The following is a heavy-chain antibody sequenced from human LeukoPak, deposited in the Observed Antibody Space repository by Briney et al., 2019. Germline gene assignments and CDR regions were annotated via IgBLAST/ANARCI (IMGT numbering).Heavy chain of an antibody. Sequence: SETLSLTCTVSGGSISSYYWSWIRQPPGKGLEWIGYIYYSGSTNYNPSLKSRATISVDTSKNQFSLKLSSVTAADTAVYYCAREGGYGFDYWGQGTLVTVSS. CDR2: IYYSGST. V-gene: IGHV4-59*01. CDR1: GGSISSYY. CDR3: AREGGYGFDY. J-gene: IGHJ4*02. D-gene: IGHD5-12*01.